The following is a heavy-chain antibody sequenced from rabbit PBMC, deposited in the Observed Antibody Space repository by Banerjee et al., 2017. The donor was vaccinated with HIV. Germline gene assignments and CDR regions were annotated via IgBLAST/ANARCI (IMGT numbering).Heavy chain of an antibody. CDR3: ARGGVYYNYAYAYGYGGYNL. D-gene: IGHD6-1*01. V-gene: IGHV1S40*01. CDR2: IYTGSSGNI. CDR1: GFDFSSYY. J-gene: IGHJ4*01. Sequence: QSLEESGGGLVQPGGSLTLSCKASGFDFSSYYMCWVRQAPGKGLEWIGCIYTGSSGNIYYASWAKGRFTISKTSSTTVTLQMTSLIGADTATYFCARGGVYYNYAYAYGYGGYNLWGQGTLVTVS.